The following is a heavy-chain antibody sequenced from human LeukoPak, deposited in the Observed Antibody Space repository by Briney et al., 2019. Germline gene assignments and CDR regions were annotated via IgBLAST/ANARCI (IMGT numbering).Heavy chain of an antibody. Sequence: SETLSLTCTVSGGSISSYYWSWIRQPPGKGLEWIGYIYYSGSTNYNPSLKSRVTISVDTSKNQFSLKLSSVTAADTAVYYCARTHGSGWPDYWGQGTLVTVSS. D-gene: IGHD6-19*01. CDR2: IYYSGST. V-gene: IGHV4-59*01. J-gene: IGHJ4*02. CDR1: GGSISSYY. CDR3: ARTHGSGWPDY.